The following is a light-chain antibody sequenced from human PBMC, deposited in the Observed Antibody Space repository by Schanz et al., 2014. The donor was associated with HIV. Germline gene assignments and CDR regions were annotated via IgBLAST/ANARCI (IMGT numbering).Light chain of an antibody. CDR1: QSVSSSY. V-gene: IGKV3-20*01. CDR3: QQYDNSPRYT. Sequence: EIVLTQSPVILSLSPGERATLSCRASQSVSSSYLAWYQQKPGQAPRLLIYGASNRASGIPPRFSGSGSGTDFSLTISSLEPEDFALYYCQQYDNSPRYTFGQGTKLQIK. J-gene: IGKJ2*01. CDR2: GAS.